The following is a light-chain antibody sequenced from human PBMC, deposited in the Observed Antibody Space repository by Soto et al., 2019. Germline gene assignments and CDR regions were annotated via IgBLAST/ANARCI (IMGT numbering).Light chain of an antibody. CDR3: SSYTNTYALV. V-gene: IGLV2-18*02. Sequence: QSALTQPPSVSGSPGQSVTISCTGTSSDVGSYDRVSWYRQPPGTAPQLLIYEVNNRPSGVPDRFSGSKSGNTASLTISGLQAEDEADYYCSSYTNTYALVFGGGTKLTVL. CDR1: SSDVGSYDR. CDR2: EVN. J-gene: IGLJ3*02.